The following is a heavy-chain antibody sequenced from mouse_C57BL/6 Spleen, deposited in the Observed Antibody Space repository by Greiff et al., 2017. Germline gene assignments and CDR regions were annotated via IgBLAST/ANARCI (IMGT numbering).Heavy chain of an antibody. J-gene: IGHJ2*01. V-gene: IGHV1-80*01. Sequence: LQQSGASVKIPCTASGYAFSSYWMNWAKQRPGKGLERPGQIYPGDGDTNYNGKFTGKATLTADKSSSTAYMQLSSLSSEDSAVYFCARNFSFDYWGQGTTLTVSS. CDR2: IYPGDGDT. CDR3: ARNFSFDY. CDR1: GYAFSSYW.